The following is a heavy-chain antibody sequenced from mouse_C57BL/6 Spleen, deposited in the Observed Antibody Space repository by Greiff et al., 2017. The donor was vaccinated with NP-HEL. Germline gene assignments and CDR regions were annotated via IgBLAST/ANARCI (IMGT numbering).Heavy chain of an antibody. V-gene: IGHV1-66*01. CDR1: GYSFTSYY. J-gene: IGHJ4*01. CDR2: IYPGSGNT. Sequence: QVHVKQSGPELVKPGASVKISCKASGYSFTSYYIHWVKQRPGQGLEWIGWIYPGSGNTKYNEKFKGKATLTADTSSSTAYMQLSSLTSEDSAVYYCARSSYPYYAMDYWGQGTSVTVSS. CDR3: ARSSYPYYAMDY.